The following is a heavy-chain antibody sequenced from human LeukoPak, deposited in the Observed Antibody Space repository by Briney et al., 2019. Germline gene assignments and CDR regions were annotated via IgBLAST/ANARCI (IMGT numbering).Heavy chain of an antibody. CDR2: IIPILGIA. V-gene: IGHV1-69*04. J-gene: IGHJ2*01. CDR1: GGTFSSYA. Sequence: SVKVSCKASGGTFSSYAISWVRQAPGQGLEWMGRIIPILGIANYAQKFQGRVTITADKSTSTAYMELSSLRSEDTAVYYCARALAVAEGYFDLRGRGTLVTVSS. D-gene: IGHD6-19*01. CDR3: ARALAVAEGYFDL.